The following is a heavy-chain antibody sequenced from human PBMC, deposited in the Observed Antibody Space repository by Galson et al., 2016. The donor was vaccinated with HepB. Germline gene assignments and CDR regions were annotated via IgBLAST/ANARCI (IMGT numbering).Heavy chain of an antibody. V-gene: IGHV3-30*04. J-gene: IGHJ5*02. D-gene: IGHD2-21*02. CDR2: ISYDGSDK. Sequence: SLRLSCAASGFTFSIYGMHWVRQAPGKGLEWVALISYDGSDKYYPDSVKGRFTISRDNSQSTLYLQMNSLRGEDTAVYFCARDQARYVTDTWGQGTLVTVSS. CDR1: GFTFSIYG. CDR3: ARDQARYVTDT.